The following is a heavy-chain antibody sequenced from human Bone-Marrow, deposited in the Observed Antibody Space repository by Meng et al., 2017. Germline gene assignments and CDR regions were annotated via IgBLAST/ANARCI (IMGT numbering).Heavy chain of an antibody. Sequence: GGSLRLSCAASGFTFSSYAMHWVRQAPGKGLEWVAVISYDGSNKYYADSVKGRFTISRDNSKNTLYLQMNSLRAEDTAVYYCARDMRIVATGAFDYWGQGTLVTVSS. CDR2: ISYDGSNK. D-gene: IGHD5-12*01. J-gene: IGHJ4*02. V-gene: IGHV3-30*01. CDR1: GFTFSSYA. CDR3: ARDMRIVATGAFDY.